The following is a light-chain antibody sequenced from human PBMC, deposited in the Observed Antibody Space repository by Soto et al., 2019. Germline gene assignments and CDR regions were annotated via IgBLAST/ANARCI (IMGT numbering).Light chain of an antibody. CDR3: QQYNSYSLT. Sequence: LSASVGDRVTITCRASQSISSWLAWYQQKPGKAPKLLIYDASSLESGVPSRFSGSGSGTEFTLTISSLQPDDFATYYCQQYNSYSLTFGGGTKVNIK. J-gene: IGKJ4*01. CDR1: QSISSW. V-gene: IGKV1-5*01. CDR2: DAS.